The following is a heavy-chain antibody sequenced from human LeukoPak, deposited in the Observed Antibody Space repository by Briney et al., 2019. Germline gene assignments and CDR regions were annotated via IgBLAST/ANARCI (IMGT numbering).Heavy chain of an antibody. CDR1: GFTFTSYW. J-gene: IGHJ4*02. D-gene: IGHD1-26*01. V-gene: IGHV3-7*05. Sequence: GGSLRLSCAASGFTFTSYWMTWVRQAPGKGLEWVANIKQDGSQKSYVDSVKGRFTISRDNAQNSVSLQMNSLRADDTAVYYCARDRGIVGALDYWGQGTLVTVFS. CDR3: ARDRGIVGALDY. CDR2: IKQDGSQK.